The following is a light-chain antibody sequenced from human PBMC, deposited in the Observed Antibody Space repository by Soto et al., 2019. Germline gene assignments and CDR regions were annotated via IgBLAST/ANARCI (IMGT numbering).Light chain of an antibody. V-gene: IGLV2-14*01. CDR1: SSDVGGYNS. CDR2: DVS. J-gene: IGLJ2*01. Sequence: QSALTQPASVSGSPGQSITISCTGTSSDVGGYNSVSWYQQHPGKAPKLMIYDVSNRPSGVSNRFSGSKSGNTASLTISGLQDEDESDYYCSSYTSRSTLVFGGGTKDTVL. CDR3: SSYTSRSTLV.